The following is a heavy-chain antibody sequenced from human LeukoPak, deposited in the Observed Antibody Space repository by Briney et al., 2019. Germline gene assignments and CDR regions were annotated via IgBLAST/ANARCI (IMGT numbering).Heavy chain of an antibody. D-gene: IGHD1-1*01. CDR3: ARDLHLGTYNLDY. J-gene: IGHJ4*02. V-gene: IGHV1-2*02. CDR2: INPNSGGT. CDR1: GYTFTGYY. Sequence: ASVKVSCKASGYTFTGYYMHWVRQAPGQGLEWKGWINPNSGGTNYAQKFQGRVTMTRDTSISTAYMELSRLRSDDTAVYYCARDLHLGTYNLDYWGQGTLVTVSS.